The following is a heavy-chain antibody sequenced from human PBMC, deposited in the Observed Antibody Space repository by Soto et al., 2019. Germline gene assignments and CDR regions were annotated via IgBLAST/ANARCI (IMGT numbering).Heavy chain of an antibody. D-gene: IGHD5-12*01. CDR2: ISSSTGYT. CDR3: ARDFRDGYYFDY. Sequence: PGGSLRLSCSASGFTFSSYAIHWVRQAPGKGLEWVSSISSSTGYTYYADSVKGRFTISRDNAKNSLYLQMNSLRAEDTAVYYCARDFRDGYYFDYWGQGTLVTVSS. CDR1: GFTFSSYA. V-gene: IGHV3-21*01. J-gene: IGHJ4*02.